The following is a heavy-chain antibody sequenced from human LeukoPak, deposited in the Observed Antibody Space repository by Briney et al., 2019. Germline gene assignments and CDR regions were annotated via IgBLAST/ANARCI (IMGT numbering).Heavy chain of an antibody. Sequence: PSETLSLTCTVSGGSLSSYFWSWIRQPPGKGLEWIGYISTRGSIYNPSLKSRVTMSVDTSKNHFSLNLTSVTAADTAVYYCARRQIYFDYWGQGALVTVSS. CDR1: GGSLSSYF. CDR2: ISTRGS. CDR3: ARRQIYFDY. J-gene: IGHJ4*02. V-gene: IGHV4-4*09.